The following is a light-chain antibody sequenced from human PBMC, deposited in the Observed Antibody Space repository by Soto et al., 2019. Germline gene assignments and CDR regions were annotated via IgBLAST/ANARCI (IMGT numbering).Light chain of an antibody. Sequence: EIVLTQSPGTLSLSPGERATLSCRASQSVSSSYLAWYQQKPGQSPRLLIYAASSRATGIPDRFSGSGSGTDFTLTISRLEPEEFAVYSCQQFGNSQWTFGQGTKVEIK. J-gene: IGKJ1*01. CDR1: QSVSSSY. V-gene: IGKV3-20*01. CDR2: AAS. CDR3: QQFGNSQWT.